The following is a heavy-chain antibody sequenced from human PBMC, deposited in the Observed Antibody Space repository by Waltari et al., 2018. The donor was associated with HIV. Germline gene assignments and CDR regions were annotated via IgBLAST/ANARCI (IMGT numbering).Heavy chain of an antibody. J-gene: IGHJ6*02. CDR2: IKQEGSEK. V-gene: IGHV3-7*01. D-gene: IGHD3-3*01. Sequence: EVQLVESGGGLVQPGGSLRLSCAASGFTFSSYWMSWVRPAPGKGLEWGAKIKQEGSEKYYVDSVKGRFTISRDNAKNSLYLQMNSLRAEDTAVYYCARITIFGVVNDYGMDVWGQGTTVTVSS. CDR3: ARITIFGVVNDYGMDV. CDR1: GFTFSSYW.